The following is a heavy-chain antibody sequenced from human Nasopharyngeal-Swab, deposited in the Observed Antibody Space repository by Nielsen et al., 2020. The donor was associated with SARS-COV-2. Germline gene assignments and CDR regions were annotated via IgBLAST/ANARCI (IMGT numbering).Heavy chain of an antibody. D-gene: IGHD2-2*01. J-gene: IGHJ6*02. CDR3: ARDYCSSTSCYGPSYYYGMDV. CDR2: IYYIGST. Sequence: GSLRLSCTVSGGSISSDYWSWIRQPPGKGLEWIGYIYYIGSTNYNPSLNSRVTISVDTSKNQFSLKLSSVTAADTAVYYCARDYCSSTSCYGPSYYYGMDVWGQGTTVTVSS. CDR1: GGSISSDY. V-gene: IGHV4-59*01.